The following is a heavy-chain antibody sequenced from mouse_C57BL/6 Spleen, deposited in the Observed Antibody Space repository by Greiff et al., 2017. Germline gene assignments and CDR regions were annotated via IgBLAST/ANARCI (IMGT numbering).Heavy chain of an antibody. Sequence: QVQLQQSGPELVKPGASVKISCTASGYSFTSYYIHWVKQRPGQGLEWIGWIYPGGGNTKYNEKFKGKATLTADTSSSTAYMQLSSLTSEDSAVYYCAVGAGFDYWGQGTLVTVSA. J-gene: IGHJ3*01. CDR1: GYSFTSYY. CDR3: AVGAGFDY. V-gene: IGHV1-66*01. CDR2: IYPGGGNT.